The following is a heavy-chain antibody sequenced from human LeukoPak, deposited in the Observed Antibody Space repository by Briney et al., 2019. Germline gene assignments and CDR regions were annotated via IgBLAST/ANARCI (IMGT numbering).Heavy chain of an antibody. CDR2: ISAYNGNT. J-gene: IGHJ5*02. D-gene: IGHD2-2*01. V-gene: IGHV1-18*04. CDR3: AREALGYCSSTSCYVWFDP. Sequence: GASVKVSCKASGYTFTSYGIGWVRQAPGQGLEWMGWISAYNGNTNYAQKLQGRVTMTTDTSTSTAYMELRSLRSDDTAVYYCAREALGYCSSTSCYVWFDPWGQGTLVTVSS. CDR1: GYTFTSYG.